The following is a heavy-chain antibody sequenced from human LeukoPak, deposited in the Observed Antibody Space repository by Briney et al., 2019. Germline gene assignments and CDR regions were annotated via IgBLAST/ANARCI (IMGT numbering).Heavy chain of an antibody. CDR3: AKGGYCSSTSCSQYYMDV. Sequence: QAGGSLRLSCAASGFTFSNYWMHWVRQAPGKGLVWVSRINSDGINTSYADSVKGRFTISRDNSKNTLYLQMNSLRAEDTALYYCAKGGYCSSTSCSQYYMDVWGKGTTVTVSS. D-gene: IGHD2-2*01. V-gene: IGHV3-74*01. J-gene: IGHJ6*03. CDR1: GFTFSNYW. CDR2: INSDGINT.